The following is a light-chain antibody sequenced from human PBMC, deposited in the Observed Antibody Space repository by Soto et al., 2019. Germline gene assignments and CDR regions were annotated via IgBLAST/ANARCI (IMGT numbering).Light chain of an antibody. Sequence: DSQMTQSPASLCASLGYRVTVTCLASQDIRNDLGWYQQKPGKAPKRLMHAATSLQSGVPSRFSGSGSGTEFTLTISSLQPEDFATYYCLQHNSYPLTFGQGTRLEIK. J-gene: IGKJ5*01. CDR3: LQHNSYPLT. CDR1: QDIRND. V-gene: IGKV1-17*01. CDR2: AAT.